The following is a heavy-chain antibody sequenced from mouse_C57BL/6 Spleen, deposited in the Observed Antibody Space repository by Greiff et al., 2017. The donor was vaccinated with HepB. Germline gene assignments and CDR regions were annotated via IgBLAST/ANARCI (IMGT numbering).Heavy chain of an antibody. CDR2: INPNNGGT. CDR3: ARRLLAIYAMDY. Sequence: VQLQQSGPELVKPGASVKIPCKASGYTFTDYNMDWVKQSHGKSLEWIGDINPNNGGTIYNQKFKGKATLTVDKSSSTAYMELRSLTSEDTAVYYCARRLLAIYAMDYWGQGTSVTVSS. D-gene: IGHD2-10*01. J-gene: IGHJ4*01. V-gene: IGHV1-18*01. CDR1: GYTFTDYN.